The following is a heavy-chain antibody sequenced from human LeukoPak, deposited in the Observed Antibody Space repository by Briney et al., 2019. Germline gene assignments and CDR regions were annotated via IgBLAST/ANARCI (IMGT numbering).Heavy chain of an antibody. CDR2: IYYSGST. Sequence: SETLSLTCAVYGGSFSGYYWSWIRQPPGKGLEWIGSIYYSGSTYYNPSLKSRVTISVDTSKNQFSLKLSSVTAADTAVYYCARDTHAYCSSTSCNTNWFDPWGQGTLVTVSS. CDR3: ARDTHAYCSSTSCNTNWFDP. V-gene: IGHV4-34*01. J-gene: IGHJ5*02. D-gene: IGHD2-2*02. CDR1: GGSFSGYY.